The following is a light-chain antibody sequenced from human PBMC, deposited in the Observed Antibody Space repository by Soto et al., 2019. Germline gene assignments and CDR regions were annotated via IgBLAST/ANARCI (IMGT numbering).Light chain of an antibody. J-gene: IGKJ4*01. CDR2: DAS. CDR1: QSVRNY. CDR3: QQRYNSLT. Sequence: EIVLTQSPATLSLSSGERATLSCRASQSVRNYLAWYQQKPGQAPRLLIYDASNRATGIPARFSGSGSGTDFTLTISSLEPEDFAVYYCQQRYNSLTFGGGTKVDIK. V-gene: IGKV3-11*01.